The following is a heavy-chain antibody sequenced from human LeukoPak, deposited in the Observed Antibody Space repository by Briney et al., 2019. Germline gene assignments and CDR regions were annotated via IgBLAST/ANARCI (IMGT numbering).Heavy chain of an antibody. CDR2: INPNSGGT. J-gene: IGHJ6*02. V-gene: IGHV1-2*02. CDR3: ARFRVTMIVVVIKRYGMDV. Sequence: ASVKVSCKASGYTFTGYYMHWVRQAPGPGLEWMGWINPNSGGTNYEQKCQGRVTMTRDTSISTGYMELSRLRSDDTAVYYCARFRVTMIVVVIKRYGMDVWGQGTRVTVSS. D-gene: IGHD3-22*01. CDR1: GYTFTGYY.